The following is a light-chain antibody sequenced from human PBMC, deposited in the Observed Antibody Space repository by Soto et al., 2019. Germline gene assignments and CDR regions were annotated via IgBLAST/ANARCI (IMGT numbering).Light chain of an antibody. CDR2: DND. J-gene: IGLJ2*01. Sequence: QSVLTQPPSVSAAPGQKVTISCSGSSSNIGSNFGSWYQQLPGTAPKLLIYDNDKRPSGIPDRSSGPKSGTSATLGITGLLTGDEADYYCGTWDSSLSAVVFGGGTKVTVL. V-gene: IGLV1-51*01. CDR1: SSNIGSNF. CDR3: GTWDSSLSAVV.